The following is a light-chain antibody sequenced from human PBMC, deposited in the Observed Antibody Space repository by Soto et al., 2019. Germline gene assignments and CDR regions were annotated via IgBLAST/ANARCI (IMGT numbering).Light chain of an antibody. V-gene: IGKV1-39*01. CDR2: ATD. Sequence: DIQVTQSPASLSASVGDRVTITCRASQTITSWLNWYQQKPGKAPKLLIYATDTLQSGVPSRFSGSGSGTDFTLTISSLQPEDFATYYCQHCNSYPQAFGQGTKVDNK. CDR3: QHCNSYPQA. CDR1: QTITSW. J-gene: IGKJ1*01.